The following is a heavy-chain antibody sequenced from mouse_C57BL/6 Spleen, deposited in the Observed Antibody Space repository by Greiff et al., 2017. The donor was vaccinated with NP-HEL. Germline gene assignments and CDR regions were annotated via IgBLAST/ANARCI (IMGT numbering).Heavy chain of an antibody. D-gene: IGHD2-4*01. CDR3: ARGGSTMITAWFAY. CDR1: GYTFTDYY. Sequence: EVQLQESGPELVKPGASVKISCKASGYTFTDYYMNWVKQSHGKSLEWIGDINPNNGGTSYNQKFKGKATLTVDKSSSTAYMELRSLTSEDSAVYYCARGGSTMITAWFAYWGQGTLVTVSA. CDR2: INPNNGGT. J-gene: IGHJ3*01. V-gene: IGHV1-26*01.